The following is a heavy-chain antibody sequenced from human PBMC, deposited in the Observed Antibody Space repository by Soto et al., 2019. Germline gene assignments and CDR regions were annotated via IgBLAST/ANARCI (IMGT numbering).Heavy chain of an antibody. CDR2: IIPIFGTA. D-gene: IGHD3-9*01. CDR1: GGTFSSYA. CDR3: ARGFDYPYYGMDV. V-gene: IGHV1-69*13. Sequence: WASVKVSCKASGGTFSSYAISWVRQAPGQGLEWMGGIIPIFGTANYAQKFQGRVTITADESTSTAYMELSSLRSEDTAVYHCARGFDYPYYGMDVWGQGTTVTVSS. J-gene: IGHJ6*02.